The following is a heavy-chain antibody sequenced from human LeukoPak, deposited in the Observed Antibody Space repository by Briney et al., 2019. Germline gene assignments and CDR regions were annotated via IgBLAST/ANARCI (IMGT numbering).Heavy chain of an antibody. CDR2: ISGSGGST. CDR3: AKVGRSTMVRDYFDY. CDR1: GFTFSTYG. D-gene: IGHD3-10*01. J-gene: IGHJ4*02. Sequence: PGGSLRLSCVASGFTFSTYGMSRVRQAPGKGLEWVSAISGSGGSTYYADSVKGRFTISRDNSKNTLYLQMNSLRAEDTAVYYCAKVGRSTMVRDYFDYWGQGTLVTVSS. V-gene: IGHV3-23*01.